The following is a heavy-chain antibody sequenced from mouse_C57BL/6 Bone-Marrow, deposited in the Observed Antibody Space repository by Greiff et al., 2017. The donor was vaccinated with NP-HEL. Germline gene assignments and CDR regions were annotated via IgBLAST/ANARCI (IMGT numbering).Heavy chain of an antibody. Sequence: QVQLQQPGAELVKPGASVKLSCKASGYTFTSYWMHWVKQRPGQGLEWIGMIHPNSGSTNYNEKFKSKATLTVDKSSSTAYMQLSSLTSEDSAVYYGARYYYGSDWYVEVRGTGTTVTVSS. J-gene: IGHJ1*03. D-gene: IGHD1-1*01. CDR2: IHPNSGST. CDR1: GYTFTSYW. CDR3: ARYYYGSDWYVEV. V-gene: IGHV1-64*01.